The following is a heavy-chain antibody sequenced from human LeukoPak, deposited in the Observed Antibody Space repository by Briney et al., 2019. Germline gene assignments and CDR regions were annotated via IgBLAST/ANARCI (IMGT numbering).Heavy chain of an antibody. CDR3: ATDLYGDPGGFDY. V-gene: IGHV1-24*01. J-gene: IGHJ4*02. D-gene: IGHD4-17*01. CDR2: FDPEDGET. Sequence: GASVNVSCKVSGYTLTELSMHWVRQAPGKGLEWVGGFDPEDGETIYAQKFQGRVTMTEDTSTDTAYMELNSLRSEDTAVYYCATDLYGDPGGFDYWGQGTLVTVSS. CDR1: GYTLTELS.